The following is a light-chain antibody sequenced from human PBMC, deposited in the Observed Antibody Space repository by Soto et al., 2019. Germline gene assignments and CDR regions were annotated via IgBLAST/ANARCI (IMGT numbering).Light chain of an antibody. J-gene: IGKJ2*01. V-gene: IGKV3-20*01. CDR2: DAS. CDR3: QQYGTLLHT. Sequence: VLTQSPGTLSLSPGERATLSCRASQSVNGNYLAWYQQKPGQTPRPLIYDASSRATGIPDKFSGSGSGTDFTLTINRLDPEDFAVYYCQQYGTLLHTFGQGTRLEIK. CDR1: QSVNGNY.